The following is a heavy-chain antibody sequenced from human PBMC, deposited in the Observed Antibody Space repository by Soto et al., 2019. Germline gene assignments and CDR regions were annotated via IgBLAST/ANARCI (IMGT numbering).Heavy chain of an antibody. V-gene: IGHV4-31*03. CDR1: DDSISSGGYY. CDR2: IYYSGST. J-gene: IGHJ6*02. CDR3: ARVGLGVNYNNYAMDV. Sequence: QVQLQESGPGLVRPSQTLSLTCSVSDDSISSGGYYWSWIRQHPGKGLEWIAYIYYSGSTHYNPSLKSRVTISLDTSKNQVSLQLNSVTAADTAVYYCARVGLGVNYNNYAMDVWGQGTTVTVSS. D-gene: IGHD1-26*01.